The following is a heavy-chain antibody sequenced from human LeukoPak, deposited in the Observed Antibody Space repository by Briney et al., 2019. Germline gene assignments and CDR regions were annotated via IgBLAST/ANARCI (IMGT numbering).Heavy chain of an antibody. CDR3: AKDGGVCHTGPWCYYYYMDV. V-gene: IGHV3-30*18. J-gene: IGHJ6*03. Sequence: AGGSLRLSCAASGFTFSSYGMHWVRQAPGKGLEWVAVISYDGSNKYYADSVKGRFTISRDNSKNTLYLQMNSLRAEDAAVYYCAKDGGVCHTGPWCYYYYMDVWGKGTTVTVSS. CDR1: GFTFSSYG. CDR2: ISYDGSNK. D-gene: IGHD2-8*02.